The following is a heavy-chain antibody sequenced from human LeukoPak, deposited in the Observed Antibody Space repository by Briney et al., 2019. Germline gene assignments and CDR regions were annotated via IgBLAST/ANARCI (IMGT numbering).Heavy chain of an antibody. V-gene: IGHV4-39*01. D-gene: IGHD3-3*01. CDR2: FYYSGST. J-gene: IGHJ4*02. CDR3: ASRGVVDY. Sequence: SETLSLTCTVSGGSITSSNYYWGWIRQPPGKGLEWIGSFYYSGSTNYNPSLKSRVTISVDTSKNQFSLKLSSVTAADTAVYYCASRGVVDYWGQGTLVTVSS. CDR1: GGSITSSNYY.